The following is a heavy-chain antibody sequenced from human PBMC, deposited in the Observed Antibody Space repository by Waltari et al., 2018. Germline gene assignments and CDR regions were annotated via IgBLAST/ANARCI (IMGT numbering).Heavy chain of an antibody. CDR1: GGSFSGYY. Sequence: QVQLQQWGAGLLKPSETLSLTCAVYGGSFSGYYWSWIRQPPGKGLEWIGEINHSGSTNYNPSLKSRVTISVETSKNQFSLKLSSVTAADTAVYYCARRKGRFLARHWFDPWGQGTLVTVSS. D-gene: IGHD3-3*01. CDR3: ARRKGRFLARHWFDP. V-gene: IGHV4-34*01. CDR2: INHSGST. J-gene: IGHJ5*02.